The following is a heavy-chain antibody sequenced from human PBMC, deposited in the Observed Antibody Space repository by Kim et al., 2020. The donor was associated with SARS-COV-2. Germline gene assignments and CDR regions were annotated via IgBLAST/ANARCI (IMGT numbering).Heavy chain of an antibody. Sequence: SETLSLTCTVSGGSISSYYWSWIRQPPGKGLEWIGYIYYSGSTNYNPSLKSRVTISVDTSKNQFSLKLSSVTAADTAVYYCARGVYRSGSYYFDYWGQGTLVTVSS. CDR2: IYYSGST. CDR1: GGSISSYY. V-gene: IGHV4-59*01. D-gene: IGHD1-26*01. J-gene: IGHJ4*02. CDR3: ARGVYRSGSYYFDY.